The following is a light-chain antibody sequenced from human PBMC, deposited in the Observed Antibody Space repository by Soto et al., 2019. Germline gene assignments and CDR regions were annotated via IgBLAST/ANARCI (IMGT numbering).Light chain of an antibody. CDR3: QHYNTYPWT. J-gene: IGKJ1*01. Sequence: DIQMTQSPSTLSASVGDRVTVTCRASQSISSWLAWYQQKPGKAPKLPIYKASTLESGVPSRFSGSGSGTDFTLTISSLQPDDFATYYCQHYNTYPWTFXQGTKVDI. CDR2: KAS. CDR1: QSISSW. V-gene: IGKV1-5*03.